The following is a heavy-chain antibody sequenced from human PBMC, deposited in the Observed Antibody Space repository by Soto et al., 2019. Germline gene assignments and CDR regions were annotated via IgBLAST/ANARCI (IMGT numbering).Heavy chain of an antibody. CDR3: ARDRSTGWFDP. Sequence: SLRLSCAASGFTFSSYGMHWVRQAPGKGLEWVAVIWYDGSNKYYADSVKGRFTISRDNSKNTLYLQMNSLRAEDTAVYYCARDRSTGWFDPWGQGTLVTVSS. J-gene: IGHJ5*02. V-gene: IGHV3-33*01. CDR2: IWYDGSNK. CDR1: GFTFSSYG. D-gene: IGHD2-2*01.